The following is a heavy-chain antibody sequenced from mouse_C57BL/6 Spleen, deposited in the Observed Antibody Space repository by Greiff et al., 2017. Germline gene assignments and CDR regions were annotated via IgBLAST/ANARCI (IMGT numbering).Heavy chain of an antibody. Sequence: QVQLQQSGAELVKPGASVKISCKASGYAFSSYWMNWVKQRPGKGLEWIGQIYPGDGDTNYNGKFKGKDTLTADKSSSTAYMQLSSLTSEDSAVYFCARSNGPNYFDYWGQGTTLTVSS. CDR3: ARSNGPNYFDY. J-gene: IGHJ2*01. V-gene: IGHV1-80*01. CDR1: GYAFSSYW. CDR2: IYPGDGDT.